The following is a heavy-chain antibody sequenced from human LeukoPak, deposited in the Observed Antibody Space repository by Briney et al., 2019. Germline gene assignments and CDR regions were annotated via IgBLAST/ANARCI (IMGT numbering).Heavy chain of an antibody. D-gene: IGHD3-10*01. V-gene: IGHV3-11*01. CDR2: ISSSGNTI. Sequence: GGSLRLSCAASGFIFSDYYMSWIRQAPGKGLEWVSYISSSGNTIYYAGSVKGRFTISRDNAKNSLYLQMNSLRAGDTAVYYCAREMSYYNSGTYYNSFDYWGQGSLVTVSS. J-gene: IGHJ4*02. CDR3: AREMSYYNSGTYYNSFDY. CDR1: GFIFSDYY.